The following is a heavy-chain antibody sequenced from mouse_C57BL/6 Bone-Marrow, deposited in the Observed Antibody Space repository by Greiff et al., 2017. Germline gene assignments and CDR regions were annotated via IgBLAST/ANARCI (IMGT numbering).Heavy chain of an antibody. D-gene: IGHD1-1*01. CDR3: ARGIYYYGSSYLYYFDY. CDR2: ISYDGSN. Sequence: ESGPGLVKPSQSLSLTCSVTGYSITSGYYWNWIRQFPGNKLEWMGYISYDGSNNYNPSLKNRISITRDTSKNQFFLKLNSVTTEDTATYYCARGIYYYGSSYLYYFDYWGQGTTLTVSS. V-gene: IGHV3-6*01. J-gene: IGHJ2*01. CDR1: GYSITSGYY.